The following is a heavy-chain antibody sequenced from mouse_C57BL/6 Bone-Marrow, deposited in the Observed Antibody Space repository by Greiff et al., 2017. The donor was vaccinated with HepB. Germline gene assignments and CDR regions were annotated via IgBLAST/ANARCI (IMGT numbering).Heavy chain of an antibody. CDR2: ISSSSSTI. V-gene: IGHV5-17*01. D-gene: IGHD1-1*01. J-gene: IGHJ1*03. CDR1: GFTFSDYG. Sequence: EVKLVESGGGLVKPGGSLKLSCAASGFTFSDYGMHWVRQAPEKGLEWVAYISSSSSTIYYADTVKGRFTISRDNAKNTLFLQMTSLRSEDTAMYYCPRLGITTVVDWYFDVWGTGTTVTVSS. CDR3: PRLGITTVVDWYFDV.